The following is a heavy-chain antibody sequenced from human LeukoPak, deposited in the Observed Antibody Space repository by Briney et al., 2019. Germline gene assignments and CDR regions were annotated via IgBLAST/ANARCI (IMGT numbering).Heavy chain of an antibody. V-gene: IGHV4-39*07. J-gene: IGHJ3*02. CDR1: GGSISSSSYY. Sequence: SETLSLTCTVSGGSISSSSYYWGWLRQPPGKGLEWIGSIYYSGSTYYNPSLKSRVTISVDTSKNQFSLKLSSVTAADTAVYYCATLPDSYHLDAFDIWGQGTMVTVSS. CDR2: IYYSGST. D-gene: IGHD5-18*01. CDR3: ATLPDSYHLDAFDI.